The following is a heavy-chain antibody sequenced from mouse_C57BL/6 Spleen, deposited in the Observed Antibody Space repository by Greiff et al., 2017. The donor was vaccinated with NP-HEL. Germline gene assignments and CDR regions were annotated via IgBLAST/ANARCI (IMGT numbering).Heavy chain of an antibody. V-gene: IGHV1-53*01. D-gene: IGHD2-3*01. CDR1: GYTFTSYW. J-gene: IGHJ2*01. Sequence: QVQLQQPGTELVKPGASVKLSCKASGYTFTSYWMHWVKQRPGQGLEWIGNINPSNGGTNYNEKFKSKSTLTVDKSSSTAYMQLSSLTSEDSAVYYCARGPRWLLPFDYWGQGTTLTVSS. CDR3: ARGPRWLLPFDY. CDR2: INPSNGGT.